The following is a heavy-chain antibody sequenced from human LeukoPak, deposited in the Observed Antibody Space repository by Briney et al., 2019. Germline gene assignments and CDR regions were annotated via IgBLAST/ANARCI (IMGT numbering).Heavy chain of an antibody. CDR1: GYTFTGYY. CDR2: IIPIFGTA. Sequence: SVKVSCKASGYTFTGYYMHWVRQAPGQGLEWMGGIIPIFGTANYAQKFQGRVTITADESTSTAYMELSSLRSEDTAVYYCARDSIAAAGNYYYYGMDVWGQGTTVTVSS. V-gene: IGHV1-69*13. J-gene: IGHJ6*02. CDR3: ARDSIAAAGNYYYYGMDV. D-gene: IGHD6-13*01.